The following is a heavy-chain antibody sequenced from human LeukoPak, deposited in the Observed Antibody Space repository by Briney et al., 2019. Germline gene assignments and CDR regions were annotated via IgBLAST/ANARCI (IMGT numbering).Heavy chain of an antibody. CDR1: GYTFTSYD. V-gene: IGHV1-8*01. Sequence: ASVTVSCKASGYTFTSYDINWVRQAPGQGLEWMGWMNPNSGNTGYAQKFQGRVTMTRNTSISTAYMELSSLRSEDTAVYYCARMSSSGYYYFDYWGQGTLVTVSS. CDR2: MNPNSGNT. CDR3: ARMSSSGYYYFDY. D-gene: IGHD3-22*01. J-gene: IGHJ4*02.